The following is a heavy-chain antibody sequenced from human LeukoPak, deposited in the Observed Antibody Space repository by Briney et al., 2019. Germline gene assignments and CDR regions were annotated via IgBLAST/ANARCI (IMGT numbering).Heavy chain of an antibody. CDR3: ARGSDCSSTSCYGGIWFDP. CDR2: ISAYNGNT. V-gene: IGHV1-18*01. D-gene: IGHD2-2*01. CDR1: GYTFTSYG. J-gene: IGHJ5*02. Sequence: ASVEVSCKASGYTFTSYGISWVRQAPGQGLEWMGWISAYNGNTNYAQKLQGRVTMTTDTSTSTAYMELRSLRSDDTAVYYCARGSDCSSTSCYGGIWFDPWGQGTLVTVSS.